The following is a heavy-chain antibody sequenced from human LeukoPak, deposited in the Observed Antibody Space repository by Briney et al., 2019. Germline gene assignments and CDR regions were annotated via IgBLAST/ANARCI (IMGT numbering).Heavy chain of an antibody. CDR2: ISYDGSNK. V-gene: IGHV3-30-3*01. Sequence: PGGSLRLSCAASGFTFSSYAMHWVRQAPGKGLEWVAVISYDGSNKYYADSVKGRFTISRDNSKNTLYLQMNSLRAEDTAVYYCAREYLYYDSSGYYYVRYYFDYWGQGTLVTVSS. CDR3: AREYLYYDSSGYYYVRYYFDY. CDR1: GFTFSSYA. J-gene: IGHJ4*02. D-gene: IGHD3-22*01.